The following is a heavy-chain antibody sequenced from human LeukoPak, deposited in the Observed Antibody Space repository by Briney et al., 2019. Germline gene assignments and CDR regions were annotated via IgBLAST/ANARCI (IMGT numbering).Heavy chain of an antibody. CDR1: GFTFSSYG. J-gene: IGHJ4*02. CDR2: ISYDGSNK. V-gene: IGHV3-30*18. D-gene: IGHD4-17*01. Sequence: GRSLRLSCAASGFTFSSYGMHWLRQAPGKGLEWVAVISYDGSNKYYADSVKGRFTISRDNSKNTLYLQMNSLRAEDTAVYYCAKKKGAPYGDFPFDYWGQGPLVTVSS. CDR3: AKKKGAPYGDFPFDY.